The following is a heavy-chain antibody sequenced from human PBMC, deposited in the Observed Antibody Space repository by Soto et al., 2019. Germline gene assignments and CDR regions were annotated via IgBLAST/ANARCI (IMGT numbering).Heavy chain of an antibody. Sequence: ASVKVSCKASGYTFTYRYLHWVRQAPGQGLEWMGRIIPILGIANYAQKFQGRVTITADKSTSTAYMELSSLRSEDTAVYYCARGPRIVVVTAPLDYWGQGTLVTVSS. J-gene: IGHJ4*02. CDR2: IIPILGIA. CDR1: GYTFTYRY. D-gene: IGHD2-21*02. CDR3: ARGPRIVVVTAPLDY. V-gene: IGHV1-69*02.